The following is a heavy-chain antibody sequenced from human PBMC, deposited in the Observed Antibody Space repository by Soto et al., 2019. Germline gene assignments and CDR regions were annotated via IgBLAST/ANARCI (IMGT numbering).Heavy chain of an antibody. J-gene: IGHJ5*02. D-gene: IGHD3-9*01. CDR2: IYYSGTT. CDR1: GGSLIGGGDC. CDR3: ARAASPYFDLLSAFDP. Sequence: SEPQSHSCTVAGGSLIGGGDCWSWIRQPPGKGLEWLGYIYYSGTTKYNPSLTSRVTLSVDMSKNKFSLKLNSVTAADSAVYFCARAASPYFDLLSAFDPWGQGALVPVSS. V-gene: IGHV4-61*08.